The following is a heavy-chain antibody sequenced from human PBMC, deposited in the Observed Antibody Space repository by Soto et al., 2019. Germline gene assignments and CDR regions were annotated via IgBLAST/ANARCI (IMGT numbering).Heavy chain of an antibody. CDR3: ASVSSGRLDY. D-gene: IGHD3-22*01. CDR1: GGSISSGGYS. V-gene: IGHV4-30-2*01. J-gene: IGHJ4*02. CDR2: IYHSGST. Sequence: SETLSLTCAVSGGSISSGGYSWSWIRQPPGKGLEWIGYIYHSGSTYYNPSLKSRVTISVDRSKNQFSLKLSSVTAADTAVYYCASVSSGRLDYWGQGTLVTVSS.